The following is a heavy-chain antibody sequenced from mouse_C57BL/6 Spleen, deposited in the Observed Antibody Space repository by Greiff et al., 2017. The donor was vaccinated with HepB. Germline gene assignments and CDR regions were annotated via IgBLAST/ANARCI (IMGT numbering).Heavy chain of an antibody. CDR1: GYAFSSSW. D-gene: IGHD1-1*01. Sequence: VQLQQSGPELVKPGASVKISCKASGYAFSSSWMNWVKQRPGKGLEWIGRIYPGDGDTNYNGKFKGKATLTADKSSSTAYMQLSSLTSEDSAVYFCARVTTVHFDYWGQGTTLTVSS. J-gene: IGHJ2*01. V-gene: IGHV1-82*01. CDR3: ARVTTVHFDY. CDR2: IYPGDGDT.